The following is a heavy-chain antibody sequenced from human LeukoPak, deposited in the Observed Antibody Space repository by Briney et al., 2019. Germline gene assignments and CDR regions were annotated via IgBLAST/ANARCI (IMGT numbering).Heavy chain of an antibody. CDR2: IYHSGST. CDR3: ARGTVPSY. D-gene: IGHD3-10*01. CDR1: GYSISSGYY. V-gene: IGHV4-38-2*02. Sequence: SETLSLTCTVSGYSISSGYYWGWIRQPPGKGLEWIGSIYHSGSTYYNPSLKSRVTISVDTSKNQFSLKLSSVTAADTAVYYCARGTVPSYWGQGTLVTVSS. J-gene: IGHJ4*02.